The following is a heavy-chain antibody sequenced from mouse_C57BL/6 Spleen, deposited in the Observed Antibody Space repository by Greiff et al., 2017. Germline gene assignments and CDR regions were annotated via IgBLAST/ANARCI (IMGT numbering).Heavy chain of an antibody. Sequence: VQLQQSGAELVKPGASVKLSCTASGFTITDYYMHWVKQRPEQGLEWIGRIDPEDGETKYAPKFQGKATLTADTSSNTAYLQLSSLTSEDTAVDYCGEYDGYAMDYWGQGTSVTVSS. D-gene: IGHD2-14*01. CDR1: GFTITDYY. V-gene: IGHV14-2*01. CDR3: GEYDGYAMDY. J-gene: IGHJ4*01. CDR2: IDPEDGET.